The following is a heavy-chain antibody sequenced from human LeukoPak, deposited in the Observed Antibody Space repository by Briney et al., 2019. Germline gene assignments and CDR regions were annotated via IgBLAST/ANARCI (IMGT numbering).Heavy chain of an antibody. CDR1: GFTFSSYG. D-gene: IGHD1-26*01. Sequence: GGSLRLSCAASGFTFSSYGMHWVRQAPGKGLEWVAVIWYDGSNKYYADSVKGRFTISRDNSKNTLYHQMNSRRTEDTAVYYCAKDSPTELPAGYFDYWGQGTLVTVSS. J-gene: IGHJ4*02. V-gene: IGHV3-33*06. CDR2: IWYDGSNK. CDR3: AKDSPTELPAGYFDY.